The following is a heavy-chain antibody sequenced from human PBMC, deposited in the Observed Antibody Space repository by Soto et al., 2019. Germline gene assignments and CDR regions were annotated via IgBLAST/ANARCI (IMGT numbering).Heavy chain of an antibody. D-gene: IGHD1-26*01. CDR2: IRNKANSYTT. Sequence: EVQLVESGGGLVQPGGSQRLSCAASGFTFSDHYMDWVRQAPGKGLEWVGRIRNKANSYTTDYAASVKRRFTISRDDSKDSLYLQMNSLKTEDTAIYYCARDSGKGAYFDYWVHGTLATVSS. CDR1: GFTFSDHY. CDR3: ARDSGKGAYFDY. J-gene: IGHJ4*01. V-gene: IGHV3-72*01.